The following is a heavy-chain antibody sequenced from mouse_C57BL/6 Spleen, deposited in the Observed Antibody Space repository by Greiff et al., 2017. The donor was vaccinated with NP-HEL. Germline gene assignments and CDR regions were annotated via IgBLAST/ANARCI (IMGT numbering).Heavy chain of an antibody. CDR3: ARVPLSAY. V-gene: IGHV5-4*01. Sequence: EVQLVESGGGLVKPGGSLKLSCAASGFTFSSYAMSWVRQTPEKRLEWVATISDGGSYTYYPDNVKGRFTISRDNAKNNLYLQMSHLKSEDTAMYYCARVPLSAYWGQGTLVAVSA. D-gene: IGHD1-2*01. CDR2: ISDGGSYT. J-gene: IGHJ3*01. CDR1: GFTFSSYA.